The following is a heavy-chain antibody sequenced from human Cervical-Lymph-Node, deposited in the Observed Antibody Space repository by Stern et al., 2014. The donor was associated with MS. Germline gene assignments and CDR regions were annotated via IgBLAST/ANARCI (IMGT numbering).Heavy chain of an antibody. Sequence: QVQLGQSGAEVKKPGSSVKVSCKASGGTFSSYVISWVRQAPGQGLEWMGRITPILGIANYAQKFQGRVTITADRSTSTSYMELSSLRSEDTAVYYCASANCSITSCYTPHYGMDVWGQGTTVTVSS. V-gene: IGHV1-69*09. CDR3: ASANCSITSCYTPHYGMDV. CDR2: ITPILGIA. CDR1: GGTFSSYV. J-gene: IGHJ6*02. D-gene: IGHD2-2*02.